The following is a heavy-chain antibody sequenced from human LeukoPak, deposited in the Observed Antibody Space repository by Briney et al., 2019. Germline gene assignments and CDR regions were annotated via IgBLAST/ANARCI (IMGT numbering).Heavy chain of an antibody. D-gene: IGHD3-22*01. V-gene: IGHV3-23*01. J-gene: IGHJ4*02. CDR1: GFSFSIYA. CDR3: AKVGLHYSDGRGYNDH. Sequence: GGSLRLSCAASGFSFSIYAMTWVRQVPGKGLEWVSSVSTSGGRTYYADSVKGRFTISRDNSKNTLYLQLKSLRAEDTAVYHCAKVGLHYSDGRGYNDHWGQGTLVTVSS. CDR2: VSTSGGRT.